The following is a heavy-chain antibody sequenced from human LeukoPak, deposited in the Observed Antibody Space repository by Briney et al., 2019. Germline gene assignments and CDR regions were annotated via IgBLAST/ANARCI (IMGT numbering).Heavy chain of an antibody. CDR3: VRDGSSWGNFDY. CDR2: IYSGGST. CDR1: EFSVGSNY. J-gene: IGHJ4*02. D-gene: IGHD7-27*01. Sequence: PGGSLRLSCAASEFSVGSNYMTWVRQAPGKGLEWVSLIYSGGSTYYADSVKGRFTISRDNAKNSLYLQMNSLRTEDTAVYYCVRDGSSWGNFDYWGQGTLVSVSS. V-gene: IGHV3-66*01.